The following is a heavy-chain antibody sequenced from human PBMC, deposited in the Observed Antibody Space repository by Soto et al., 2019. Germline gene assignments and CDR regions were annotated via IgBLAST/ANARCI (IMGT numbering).Heavy chain of an antibody. CDR1: GGSFSGYY. CDR3: ARAPSGDSSSSIDY. Sequence: SETLSLTCAVYGGSFSGYYWSWIRQPPGKGLEWIGEINHSGSTNYNPSLKSRVTISVDTSKNQFSLKLSSVTAADTAVYYCARAPSGDSSSSIDYWGQGTLVTVSS. CDR2: INHSGST. D-gene: IGHD6-6*01. V-gene: IGHV4-34*01. J-gene: IGHJ4*02.